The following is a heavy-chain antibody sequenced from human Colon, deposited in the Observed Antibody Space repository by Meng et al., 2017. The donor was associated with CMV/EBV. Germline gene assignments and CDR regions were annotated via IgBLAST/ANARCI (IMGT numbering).Heavy chain of an antibody. J-gene: IGHJ4*02. CDR3: ARFSLVDQAFDY. D-gene: IGHD2-15*01. CDR2: INSRSSNV. CDR1: EFTFSSYY. V-gene: IGHV3-21*01. Sequence: EVQLVESGGGLVKPGGSLRLSCEGSEFTFSSYYMSWVRQAPGEGLEWVSSINSRSSNVYYADSVRGRFTISRDNAKNSLYLQMNSLRDDDTAVYYCARFSLVDQAFDYWGQGALVTVSS.